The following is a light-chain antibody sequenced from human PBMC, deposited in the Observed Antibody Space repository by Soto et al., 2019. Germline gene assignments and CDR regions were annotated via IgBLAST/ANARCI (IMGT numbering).Light chain of an antibody. J-gene: IGKJ1*01. CDR3: QQYAASPRT. V-gene: IGKV3-20*01. Sequence: EIVFTASSGNLSLSPRGRSTLPLQARPKIGKNYLAWYQHKPGQAPRLLIYGASNRAPGIPDRFSGSGSGTDFTLTIRRLEPEDFAIYYCQQYAASPRTFGQGTQVEVK. CDR2: GAS. CDR1: KIGKNY.